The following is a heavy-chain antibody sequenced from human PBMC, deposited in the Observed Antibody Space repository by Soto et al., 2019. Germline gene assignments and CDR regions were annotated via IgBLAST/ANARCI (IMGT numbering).Heavy chain of an antibody. CDR3: ESYGTRGDW. CDR1: AFNLRMYE. CDR2: ISIRGRPT. J-gene: IGHJ5*01. V-gene: IGHV3-48*03. Sequence: CMRLSSQPSAFNLRMYEMHWVRKAPGKGLEWVSYISIRGRPTYYTDFAEGRFTISRDNATDSLYLHLNNQRVGRTGVYYCESYGTRGDWWGLGTQVTVSS. D-gene: IGHD3-10*01.